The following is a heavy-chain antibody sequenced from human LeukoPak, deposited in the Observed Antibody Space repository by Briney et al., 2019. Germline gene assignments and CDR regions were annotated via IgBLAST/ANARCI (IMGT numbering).Heavy chain of an antibody. CDR3: ARGSNDYSNYYYYMDV. Sequence: SETLSLTCAVYGGSFSGYYWSWIRQPPGKGLEWIGEINHSGSTNYNPSLKSRVTISVDTSKNQFSLKLSSVTAADTAVYYCARGSNDYSNYYYYMDVWGKGTTVTASS. D-gene: IGHD4-11*01. CDR2: INHSGST. CDR1: GGSFSGYY. J-gene: IGHJ6*03. V-gene: IGHV4-34*01.